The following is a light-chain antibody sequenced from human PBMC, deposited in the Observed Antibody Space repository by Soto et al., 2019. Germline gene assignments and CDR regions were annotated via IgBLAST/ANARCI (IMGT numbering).Light chain of an antibody. CDR1: QSVSSY. J-gene: IGKJ4*01. CDR3: QQRSNWLFT. Sequence: EIVLTQSPATLSLSPGERATLSCRASQSVSSYLAWYQQKPGQAPRLLIYGASNRATGIPARFSGSGSGTDFTLTISSLEPEDSAVYYCQQRSNWLFTFGGGTKVEIK. V-gene: IGKV3-11*01. CDR2: GAS.